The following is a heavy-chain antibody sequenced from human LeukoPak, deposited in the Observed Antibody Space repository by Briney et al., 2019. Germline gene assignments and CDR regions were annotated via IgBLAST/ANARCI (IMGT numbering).Heavy chain of an antibody. CDR3: ARDPFPQYSSSWYGSWFDP. Sequence: GGSLRLSCAASGFTFSSYEMNWVRQAPGKGLEWVSYISSSGSTIYYADSVEGRFTISRDNAKNSLYLQMNSLRAEDTAVYYCARDPFPQYSSSWYGSWFDPWGQGTLVTVSS. CDR2: ISSSGSTI. J-gene: IGHJ5*02. V-gene: IGHV3-48*03. D-gene: IGHD6-13*01. CDR1: GFTFSSYE.